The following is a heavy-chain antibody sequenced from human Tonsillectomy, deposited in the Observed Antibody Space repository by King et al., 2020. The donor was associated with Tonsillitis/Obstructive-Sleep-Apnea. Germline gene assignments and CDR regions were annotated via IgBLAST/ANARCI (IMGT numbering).Heavy chain of an antibody. V-gene: IGHV4-34*01. CDR3: ARVASRCSGGSCYPPFFDY. CDR2: INHSGST. CDR1: GGSFSGYY. Sequence: VQLQQWGAGLLKPSETLSLTCAVYGGSFSGYYWSWIRQPPGKGLEWIGEINHSGSTNYNPSLKCRVTISVDTSKNQFSLKLGSVTAADSAVYYRARVASRCSGGSCYPPFFDYWGQGTLVTVSS. J-gene: IGHJ4*02. D-gene: IGHD2-15*01.